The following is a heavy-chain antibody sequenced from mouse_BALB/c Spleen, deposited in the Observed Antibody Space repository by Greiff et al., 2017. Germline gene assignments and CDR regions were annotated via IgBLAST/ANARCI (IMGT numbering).Heavy chain of an antibody. V-gene: IGHV1-80*01. D-gene: IGHD2-14*01. CDR3: ARRDRYVLMDY. J-gene: IGHJ4*01. Sequence: QVQLKESGAELVRPGSSVKISCKASGYAFSSYWMNWVKQRPGQGLEWIGQIYPGDGDTNYNGKFKGKATLTADKSSSTAYMQLSSLTSEDSAVYFCARRDRYVLMDYWGQGTSVTVSS. CDR2: IYPGDGDT. CDR1: GYAFSSYW.